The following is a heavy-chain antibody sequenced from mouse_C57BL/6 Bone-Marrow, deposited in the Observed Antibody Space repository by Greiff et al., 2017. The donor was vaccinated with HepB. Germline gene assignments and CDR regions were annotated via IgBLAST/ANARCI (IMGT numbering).Heavy chain of an antibody. D-gene: IGHD1-1*01. V-gene: IGHV1-85*01. CDR3: ARGIQYYGSSPYFDY. CDR2: IYPRDGST. CDR1: GYTFTSYD. J-gene: IGHJ2*01. Sequence: QVQLQQSGPELVKPGASVKLSCKASGYTFTSYDINWVKQRPGQGLEWIGWIYPRDGSTKYNEKFKGKATLTVDTSSSTAYMELHSLTSEDSAVYFGARGIQYYGSSPYFDYWGQGTTLTVSS.